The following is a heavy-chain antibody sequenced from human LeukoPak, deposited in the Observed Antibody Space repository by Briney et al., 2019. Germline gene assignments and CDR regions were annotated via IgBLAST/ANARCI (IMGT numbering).Heavy chain of an antibody. J-gene: IGHJ3*02. V-gene: IGHV3-30*02. CDR2: IWYDGSQK. CDR3: ANGVTEMATKKSDAFDI. CDR1: GFTFTSYG. D-gene: IGHD5-24*01. Sequence: GGSLRLSCAVSGFTFTSYGMHWVRQGPGKGLEWVAGIWYDGSQKYYADPVKGRFTISRDNSKNTLYLQMNSLRAEDTAVYYCANGVTEMATKKSDAFDIWGQGTMVTVSS.